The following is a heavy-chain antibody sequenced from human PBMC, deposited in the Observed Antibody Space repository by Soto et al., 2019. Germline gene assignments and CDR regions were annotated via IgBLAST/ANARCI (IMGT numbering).Heavy chain of an antibody. CDR3: ASNVVAVVVPAATPHAFDI. D-gene: IGHD2-2*01. CDR1: GFTFSSYA. V-gene: IGHV3-30-3*02. CDR2: ISYDGSNK. Sequence: GSLRLSCAASGFTFSSYAMHWVRQAPGKGLEWVAVISYDGSNKYYADSVKGRFTISRDNSKNTLYLQMNSLRAEDTAVYYCASNVVAVVVPAATPHAFDIWGQGTMVTVSS. J-gene: IGHJ3*02.